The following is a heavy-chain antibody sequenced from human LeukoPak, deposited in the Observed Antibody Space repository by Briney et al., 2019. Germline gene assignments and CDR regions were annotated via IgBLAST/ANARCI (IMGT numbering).Heavy chain of an antibody. V-gene: IGHV4-39*07. CDR1: GGSISSSSYY. CDR2: IYYSGST. D-gene: IGHD6-19*01. CDR3: ARSQWLVFDY. Sequence: SESLSLTCTVSGGSISSSSYYWGWIRQPPGKGLEWIGSIYYSGSTYYNPSLKSRVTISVDTSKNQFSLKLSSVTAADTAVYYCARSQWLVFDYWGQGTLVTVSS. J-gene: IGHJ4*02.